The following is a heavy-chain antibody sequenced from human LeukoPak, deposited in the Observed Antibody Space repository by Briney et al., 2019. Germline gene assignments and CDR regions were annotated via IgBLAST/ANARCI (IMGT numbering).Heavy chain of an antibody. Sequence: ASVKVSCKASGYTFTSYDINWVRQATGQGLEWMGWMNPNSGNTGYAQKFQGRVTMTRNTSISTAYMELRSLRSDDTAVYYCARDNKWELLPDDYWGQGTLVTVSS. CDR2: MNPNSGNT. D-gene: IGHD1-26*01. J-gene: IGHJ4*02. CDR1: GYTFTSYD. CDR3: ARDNKWELLPDDY. V-gene: IGHV1-8*01.